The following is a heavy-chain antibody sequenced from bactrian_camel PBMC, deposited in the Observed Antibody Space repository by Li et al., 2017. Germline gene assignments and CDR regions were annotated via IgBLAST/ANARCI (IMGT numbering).Heavy chain of an antibody. CDR2: IYLGGRDI. V-gene: IGHV3S6*01. J-gene: IGHJ4*01. Sequence: HVQLVESGGGSVQAGGSLRLSCVASVDHYNRRCMGWFRQAPGKEREGVAIIYLGGRDIYYSDFVEGRFTMSQDTASNTGSLQMNSLKPEDTGMYYCAARPDYEYCYRDDSYNPNWGQGTQVTVS. CDR3: AARPDYEYCYRDDSYNPN. CDR1: VDHYNRRC. D-gene: IGHD3*01.